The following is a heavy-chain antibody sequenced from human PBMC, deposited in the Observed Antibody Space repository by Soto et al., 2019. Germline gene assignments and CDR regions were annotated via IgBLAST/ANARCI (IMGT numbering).Heavy chain of an antibody. CDR1: GYTFTSYG. V-gene: IGHV1-18*01. CDR2: ISAYNGNT. Sequence: ASVKVSRKASGYTFTSYGISWVRQAPGQGLEWMGWISAYNGNTNYAQKLQGRVTMTTDTSTSTAYMELRSLRSDDTAVYYCARDYVWGAPRPSTFFDYWGQRTLVTVSS. J-gene: IGHJ4*02. D-gene: IGHD3-16*01. CDR3: ARDYVWGAPRPSTFFDY.